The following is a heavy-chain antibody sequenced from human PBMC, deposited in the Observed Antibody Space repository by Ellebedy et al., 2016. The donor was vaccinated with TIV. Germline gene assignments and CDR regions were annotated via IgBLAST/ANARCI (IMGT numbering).Heavy chain of an antibody. CDR3: ARNDTSEGLIV. V-gene: IGHV4-31*03. CDR1: GGSIRSGDYY. D-gene: IGHD3-22*01. Sequence: MPSETLSLTCTVSGGSIRSGDYYWSWIRQHPGKGLEWIGYIYYSGSDYYNPSLKSRVAISVDASKNHFSLKLSSVTAAETAVYYCARNDTSEGLIVWGQGTLVTVSS. CDR2: IYYSGSD. J-gene: IGHJ4*02.